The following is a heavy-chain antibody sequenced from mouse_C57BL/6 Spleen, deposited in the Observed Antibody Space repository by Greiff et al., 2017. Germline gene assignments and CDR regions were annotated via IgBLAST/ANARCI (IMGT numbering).Heavy chain of an antibody. D-gene: IGHD2-3*01. V-gene: IGHV1-47*01. J-gene: IGHJ1*03. Sequence: QVQLKESGAELVKPGASVKMSCKASGYTFTTYPIEWMKQNHGKSLEWIGNFHPYNDDTKYNEKFKGKATLTVEKSSSTVYLELSRLTSDDSAVYYCARRLLPYGYFDVWGTGTTVTVSS. CDR2: FHPYNDDT. CDR1: GYTFTTYP. CDR3: ARRLLPYGYFDV.